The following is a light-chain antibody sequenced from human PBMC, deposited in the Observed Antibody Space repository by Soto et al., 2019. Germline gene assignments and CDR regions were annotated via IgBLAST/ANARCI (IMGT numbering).Light chain of an antibody. Sequence: DVVMTQSPLSLPVTLGQPASISCRSSQSLVYSDGNTYLNRFQQRPGQSPRRLIYKVSNRDSGVPDRFSGSGSGTDFTLKLSRVEAEDVGLYYCMQGTHWPRTFGQGTKLEIK. J-gene: IGKJ2*01. CDR2: KVS. CDR1: QSLVYSDGNTY. V-gene: IGKV2-30*01. CDR3: MQGTHWPRT.